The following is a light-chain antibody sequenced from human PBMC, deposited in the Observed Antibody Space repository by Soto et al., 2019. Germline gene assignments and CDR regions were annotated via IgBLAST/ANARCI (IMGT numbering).Light chain of an antibody. J-gene: IGLJ1*01. CDR1: SSDVGAYNY. Sequence: QSVLTQPASVSGSPGQSITISCTGTSSDVGAYNYVSWYQHHPGNAPKLMIYDVSNRPSGVSNRFSGFKSGNTASLSISVLQAEDEADYYCSSYTSSSTYVFGTGTKLPVL. V-gene: IGLV2-14*03. CDR2: DVS. CDR3: SSYTSSSTYV.